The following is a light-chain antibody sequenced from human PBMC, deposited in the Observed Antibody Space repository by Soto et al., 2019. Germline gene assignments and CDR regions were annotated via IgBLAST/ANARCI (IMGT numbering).Light chain of an antibody. J-gene: IGKJ4*01. CDR1: QRVSSSY. V-gene: IGKV3-20*01. Sequence: EIVLTQSPGTLSLSPGERATLSCRASQRVSSSYLAWYQQKPGQAPSLLIYGASSRATGMPDRFRGSGSRTDFSLTISRLETEDFAVYYWPQYGSSPLTFGGGNKVEIK. CDR3: PQYGSSPLT. CDR2: GAS.